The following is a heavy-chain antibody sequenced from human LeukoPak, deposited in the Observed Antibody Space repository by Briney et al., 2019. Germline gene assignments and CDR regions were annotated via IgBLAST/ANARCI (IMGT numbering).Heavy chain of an antibody. Sequence: AGGSLKLSCAASGFTFSSYRMHWVRQAPGKGLEWVAFIRYDGSIKYYADSVKGRFTISRDNSKNTLYLHMNSLRAEDTAVYYCAKGIPTDSQTYYYGSGSYLYWGQGTLVTVSS. J-gene: IGHJ4*02. CDR3: AKGIPTDSQTYYYGSGSYLY. CDR2: IRYDGSIK. V-gene: IGHV3-30*02. CDR1: GFTFSSYR. D-gene: IGHD3-10*01.